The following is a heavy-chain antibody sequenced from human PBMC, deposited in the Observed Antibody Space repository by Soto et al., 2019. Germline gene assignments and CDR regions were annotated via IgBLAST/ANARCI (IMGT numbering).Heavy chain of an antibody. Sequence: SETLSLTCTVSGGSISSYYWSWIRQPPGKGLEWIGYIYYSGSTNYNPSLKSRVTISVDTSKNQFSLKLSSVTAADTAVYYCAREGYSRYYFDYWGQGTLVTVSS. CDR3: AREGYSRYYFDY. CDR2: IYYSGST. J-gene: IGHJ4*02. V-gene: IGHV4-59*01. D-gene: IGHD5-18*01. CDR1: GGSISSYY.